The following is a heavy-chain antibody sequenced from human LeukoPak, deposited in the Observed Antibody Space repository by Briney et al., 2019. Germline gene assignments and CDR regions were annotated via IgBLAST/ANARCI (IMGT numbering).Heavy chain of an antibody. V-gene: IGHV4-61*09. CDR2: IHTSGST. J-gene: IGHJ4*02. CDR3: ARDRRWGSGWPFDY. CDR1: GASMSSGSYC. D-gene: IGHD6-19*01. Sequence: PSETLSLTCTVSGASMSSGSYCWSWIRQPAGKGLEWIGHIHTSGSTNYNPSLKSRVTISVDTSKNQFSLKLSSVTAADTAVYYCARDRRWGSGWPFDYWGQGTLVTVSS.